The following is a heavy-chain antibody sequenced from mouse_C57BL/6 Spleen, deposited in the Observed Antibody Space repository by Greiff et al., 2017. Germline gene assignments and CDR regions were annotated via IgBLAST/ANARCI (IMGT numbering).Heavy chain of an antibody. CDR1: GYTFTSYW. CDR3: ASLLLDDYDGFAY. Sequence: VQLQQPGAELVKPGASVKLSCKASGYTFTSYWMHWVKQRPGQGLEWIGMIHPNSGSTNYNEKFKSKATLTVDKSSSTAYMQLSSLASEDSAVYYGASLLLDDYDGFAYWGQGTMVTVSA. V-gene: IGHV1-64*01. J-gene: IGHJ3*01. D-gene: IGHD2-4*01. CDR2: IHPNSGST.